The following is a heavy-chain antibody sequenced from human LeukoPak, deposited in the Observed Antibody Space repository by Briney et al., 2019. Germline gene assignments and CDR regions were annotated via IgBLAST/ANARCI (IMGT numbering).Heavy chain of an antibody. CDR3: ARDVYSWYPLFDYY. J-gene: IGHJ4*02. D-gene: IGHD6-13*01. V-gene: IGHV3-7*01. CDR1: GFTFSSYW. CDR2: IKQDGSEK. Sequence: GGSLRLSCAASGFTFSSYWMSWVRQAPGKGLEWVANIKQDGSEKYYVDSVKGRFTISRDNAKNSLYLQMNSLRAEDTAVYYCARDVYSWYPLFDYYWGQGTLVTVSS.